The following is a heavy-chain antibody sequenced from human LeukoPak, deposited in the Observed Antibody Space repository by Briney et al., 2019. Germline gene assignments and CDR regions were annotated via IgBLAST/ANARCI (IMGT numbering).Heavy chain of an antibody. CDR2: LYHSGST. CDR1: GYSISSGYY. CDR3: AKGYCSSTSCYPYYMDV. D-gene: IGHD2-2*01. Sequence: SETLSLTCTVSGYSISSGYYWGWIRQPPGKGLEWIGSLYHSGSTYYNPSLKSRVTISVDTSKNQFSLKLSSVTAADTAVYYCAKGYCSSTSCYPYYMDVWGKGTTVTISS. V-gene: IGHV4-38-2*02. J-gene: IGHJ6*03.